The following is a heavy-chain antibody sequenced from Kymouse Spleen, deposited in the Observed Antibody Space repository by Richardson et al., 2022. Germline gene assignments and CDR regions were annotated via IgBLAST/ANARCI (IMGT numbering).Heavy chain of an antibody. CDR3: ASSITGTTGVYYYYGMDV. D-gene: IGHD1-7*01. J-gene: IGHJ6*02. CDR2: ISSSSSTI. Sequence: EVQLVESGGGLVQPGGSLRLSCAASGFTFSSYSMNWVRQAPGKGLEWVSYISSSSSTIYYADSVKGRFTISRDNAKNSLYLQMNSLRDEDTAVYYCASSITGTTGVYYYYGMDVWGQGTTVTVSS. CDR1: GFTFSSYS. V-gene: IGHV3-48*02.